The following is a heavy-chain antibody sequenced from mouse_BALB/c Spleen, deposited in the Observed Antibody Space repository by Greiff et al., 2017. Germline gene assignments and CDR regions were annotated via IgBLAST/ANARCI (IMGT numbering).Heavy chain of an antibody. D-gene: IGHD2-1*01. V-gene: IGHV5-12-2*01. CDR1: GFTFSSYT. CDR2: ISNGGGST. CDR3: ARLTVTLWYFDV. J-gene: IGHJ1*01. Sequence: EVKLMESGGGLVQPGGSLKLSCAASGFTFSSYTMSWVRQTPEKRLEWVAYISNGGGSTYYPDTVKGRFTISRDNAKNTLYLQMSSLKSEDTAMYYCARLTVTLWYFDVWGAGTTVTVSS.